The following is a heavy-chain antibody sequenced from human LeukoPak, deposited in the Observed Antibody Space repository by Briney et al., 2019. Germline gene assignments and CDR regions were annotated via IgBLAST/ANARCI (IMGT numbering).Heavy chain of an antibody. CDR1: GFTFSSYA. V-gene: IGHV3-23*01. Sequence: SEGSLGLSCAASGFTFSSYAMSWVRQAPGKGLEWVSAISGSGGSTYYADSVKGRFTISRDNSKNTLYLQMNSLRAEDTAVYYCAKYYYDSSGYYYDPIYFDYWGQGTLVTVSS. CDR2: ISGSGGST. D-gene: IGHD3-22*01. CDR3: AKYYYDSSGYYYDPIYFDY. J-gene: IGHJ4*02.